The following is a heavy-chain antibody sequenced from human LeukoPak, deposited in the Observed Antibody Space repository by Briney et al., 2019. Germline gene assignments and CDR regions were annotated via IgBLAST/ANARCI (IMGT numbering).Heavy chain of an antibody. J-gene: IGHJ4*02. D-gene: IGHD6-19*01. Sequence: PGGSLRLSCAASGFTFSDYYMSWIRQAPGKGLEWLSYISSTTNYTDYADSVKGRFTISRDNAKNSLYLQMNSLRAEDTALYYCASARGYSSEYKWGQGTLVTVSS. CDR2: ISSTTNYT. CDR3: ASARGYSSEYK. V-gene: IGHV3-11*03. CDR1: GFTFSDYY.